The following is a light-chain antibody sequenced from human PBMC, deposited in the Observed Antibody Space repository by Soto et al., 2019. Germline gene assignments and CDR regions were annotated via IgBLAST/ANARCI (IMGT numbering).Light chain of an antibody. V-gene: IGLV2-23*02. J-gene: IGLJ1*01. CDR1: SSDIGNYHL. CDR2: EVS. CDR3: ASYADSIWGYV. Sequence: QSALTQPASVSGSPGQSITISCTGTSSDIGNYHLVSWYQHHPGKAPKLIIYEVSKWPSGVSDRFSGSKSGYSASLTISGLRAEDEADYYCASYADSIWGYVLGTGTKLTVL.